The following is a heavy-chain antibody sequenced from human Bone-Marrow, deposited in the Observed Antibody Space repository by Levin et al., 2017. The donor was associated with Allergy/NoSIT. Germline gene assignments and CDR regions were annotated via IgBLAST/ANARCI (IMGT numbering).Heavy chain of an antibody. CDR1: GFTFSSYW. V-gene: IGHV3-7*01. J-gene: IGHJ4*02. CDR2: IKQDGSAK. CDR3: ATSCGSSTSCYF. Sequence: AGGSLRLSCAASGFTFSSYWMSWVRQAPGGGLEWVANIKQDGSAKYYVDSVKGRFTISRDNAKNSLYLQMNSLRAEDTAVYYCATSCGSSTSCYFWGQGTLVTVSS. D-gene: IGHD2-2*01.